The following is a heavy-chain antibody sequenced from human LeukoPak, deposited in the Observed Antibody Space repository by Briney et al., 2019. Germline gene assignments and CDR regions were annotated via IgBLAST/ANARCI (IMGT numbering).Heavy chain of an antibody. D-gene: IGHD2-2*01. CDR1: GFIFSNDW. CDR3: AREAGRSYCSSATCLNWFDP. CDR2: IKDEGSES. Sequence: GGSLRLSCAASGFIFSNDWMSWVRQPPGKGLEWVANIKDEGSESYYVDSVKGRFTISRDNAKNSLYLQMNSLRVEDTAVYYCAREAGRSYCSSATCLNWFDPWGQGTLVTVSS. V-gene: IGHV3-7*01. J-gene: IGHJ5*02.